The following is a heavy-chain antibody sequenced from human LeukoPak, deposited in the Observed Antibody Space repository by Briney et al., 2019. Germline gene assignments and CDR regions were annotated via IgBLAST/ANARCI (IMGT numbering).Heavy chain of an antibody. CDR3: ARGGGYKYAYLPD. J-gene: IGHJ4*02. Sequence: SETLSLTCAVYGGSFSGYYWSWIRQPPGKGLEWIGEINHSGITNYNPSLKSRVTISVHTSNNQFSLKLSSVTAADTAVYYCARGGGYKYAYLPDWGQGTLVTVSS. D-gene: IGHD5-18*01. V-gene: IGHV4-34*01. CDR2: INHSGIT. CDR1: GGSFSGYY.